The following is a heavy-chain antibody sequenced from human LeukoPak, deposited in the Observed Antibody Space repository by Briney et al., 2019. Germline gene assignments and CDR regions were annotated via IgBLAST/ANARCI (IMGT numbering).Heavy chain of an antibody. V-gene: IGHV3-23*01. J-gene: IGHJ4*02. CDR1: GFTFSSYA. CDR3: AKDQRLGELSSFDY. D-gene: IGHD3-16*02. Sequence: GGSLRLSCAASGFTFSSYAMSWVRQAPGKGLEWVSAISGSGGSTYYAGSVKGRFTISRDNSKNTLYLQMNSLRAEDTAVYYCAKDQRLGELSSFDYWGQGTLATVSS. CDR2: ISGSGGST.